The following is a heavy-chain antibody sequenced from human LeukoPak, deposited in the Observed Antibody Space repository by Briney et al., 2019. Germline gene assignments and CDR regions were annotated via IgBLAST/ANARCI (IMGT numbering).Heavy chain of an antibody. J-gene: IGHJ4*02. CDR2: ISYDGSNK. Sequence: PGRSLRLSCAASGFTFSSYGMHWVRQAPGKGLEWVAVISYDGSNKYYADSVKGRFTISRDNSKNTLYLQMNSLRAEDTAVYYCARDFRDSSGYFGNYFDYWGQGTLVTVSS. CDR3: ARDFRDSSGYFGNYFDY. D-gene: IGHD3-22*01. V-gene: IGHV3-30*03. CDR1: GFTFSSYG.